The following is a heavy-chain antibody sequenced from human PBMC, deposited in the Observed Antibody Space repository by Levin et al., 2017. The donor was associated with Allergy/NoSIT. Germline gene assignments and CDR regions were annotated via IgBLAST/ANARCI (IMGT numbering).Heavy chain of an antibody. CDR1: DGLISGNC. J-gene: IGHJ4*02. CDR3: ARYDDTILHLGK. Sequence: SETLSLTCSVSDGLISGNCWFWIRQPPGRGLEWIGYIYDAGSSSYNASLKSRVTMSVDTPKKQVSLRLTSVTAADTAVYYCARYDDTILHLGKWGQGTLVIVSS. CDR2: IYDAGSS. V-gene: IGHV4-59*01. D-gene: IGHD3-9*01.